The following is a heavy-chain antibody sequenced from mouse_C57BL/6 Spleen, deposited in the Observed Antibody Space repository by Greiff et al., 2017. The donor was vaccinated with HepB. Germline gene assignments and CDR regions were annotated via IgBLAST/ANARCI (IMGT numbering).Heavy chain of an antibody. D-gene: IGHD1-1*01. CDR3: ARFLITTGFDY. CDR1: GYTFTDYY. V-gene: IGHV1-19*01. J-gene: IGHJ2*01. Sequence: EVQLQQSGPVLVKPGASVKMSCKASGYTFTDYYMNWVKQSHGKSLEWIGVINPYNGGTSYNQKFKGKATLTVDKSSSTAYMELNSLTSEDSAVDYCARFLITTGFDYWGQGTTLTVSS. CDR2: INPYNGGT.